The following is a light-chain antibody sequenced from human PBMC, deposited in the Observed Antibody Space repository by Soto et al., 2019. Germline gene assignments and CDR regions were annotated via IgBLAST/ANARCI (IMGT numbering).Light chain of an antibody. V-gene: IGKV3D-20*02. CDR2: GAS. Sequence: AQAPATLSVSPGERATLSCRASQSVKSNLAWYQQKPGQSPSHLLYGASSRATRIPDRFSGSGSGTGFTIPIRILEPEDFAVYDCQPRSTRITFGGGTKVDI. CDR1: QSVKSN. CDR3: QPRSTRIT. J-gene: IGKJ4*01.